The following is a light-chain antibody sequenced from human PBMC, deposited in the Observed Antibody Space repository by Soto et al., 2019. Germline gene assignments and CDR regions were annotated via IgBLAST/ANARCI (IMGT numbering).Light chain of an antibody. V-gene: IGKV3-20*01. CDR3: QQYDRSPLT. CDR2: GAS. CDR1: QSVSSSY. J-gene: IGKJ4*01. Sequence: EIVLTQSPGTLSLSPGERATLSCRASQSVSSSYLAWYQQKPGQAPRLLIYGASSRATGIPDRFSGSGSGTDFTLTISRLEPEDFAVYYCQQYDRSPLTFGGETKVEIK.